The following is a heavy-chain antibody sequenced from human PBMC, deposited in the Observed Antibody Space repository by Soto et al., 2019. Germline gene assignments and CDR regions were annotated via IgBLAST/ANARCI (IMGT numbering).Heavy chain of an antibody. CDR2: IYYTGNT. CDR1: GASISGGDYY. D-gene: IGHD3-22*01. Sequence: SETLSLTCTVSGASISGGDYYWTWIRQPPGKGLEWIGSIYYTGNTYSNPSLESRLSISVDPSNNQFALRLTSVTAPDTAIYYFARATYDSSSYYLYYWGQGTLVTVSS. J-gene: IGHJ4*02. V-gene: IGHV4-30-4*01. CDR3: ARATYDSSSYYLYY.